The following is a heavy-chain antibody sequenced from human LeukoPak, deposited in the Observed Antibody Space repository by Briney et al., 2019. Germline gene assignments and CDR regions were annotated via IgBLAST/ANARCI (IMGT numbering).Heavy chain of an antibody. V-gene: IGHV3-7*01. Sequence: PGGSLRLSCAASGFTFSNYWMAWVRQSPGKGLEWVANIKQDGIEKNYVDSVRGRFTISRDNAKSSLFLQMRSLRVDDTAVYYCARDQDGALDYWGQGSLVTVSS. CDR1: GFTFSNYW. CDR3: ARDQDGALDY. D-gene: IGHD4-17*01. J-gene: IGHJ4*02. CDR2: IKQDGIEK.